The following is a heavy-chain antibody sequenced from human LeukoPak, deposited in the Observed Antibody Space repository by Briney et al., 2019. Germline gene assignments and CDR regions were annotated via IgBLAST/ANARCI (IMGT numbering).Heavy chain of an antibody. CDR2: INPNSGDT. D-gene: IGHD1-26*01. Sequence: ASVKVSCKASGYTFTGYYIHWVRQAPGQGLEWMGWINPNSGDTNYARKFQTRVTMTRDTSISIAYMDLSRLTSDDTAVYYCAREYAGTTTNWLDPWGQGTLVTVSS. V-gene: IGHV1-2*02. J-gene: IGHJ5*02. CDR1: GYTFTGYY. CDR3: AREYAGTTTNWLDP.